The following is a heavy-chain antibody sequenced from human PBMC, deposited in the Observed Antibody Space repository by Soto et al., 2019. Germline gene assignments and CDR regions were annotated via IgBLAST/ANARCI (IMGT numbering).Heavy chain of an antibody. CDR3: ARGLVIRPYYYHGMDV. V-gene: IGHV4-30-4*01. D-gene: IGHD3-9*01. CDR1: GGSISSGYYF. Sequence: QVQLQESGPGLVKPSQTLSLTCTVSGGSISSGYYFWSWIRQSPGKGLEWIGYISSIGSTYYNPSLQSRVSVSRDPSKNQCSLKLSSVTTTDTAVYYCARGLVIRPYYYHGMDVWGQGTTVTVAS. CDR2: ISSIGST. J-gene: IGHJ6*02.